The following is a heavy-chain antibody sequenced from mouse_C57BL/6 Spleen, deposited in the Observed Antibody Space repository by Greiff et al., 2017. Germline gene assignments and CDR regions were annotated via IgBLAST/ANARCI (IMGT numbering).Heavy chain of an antibody. CDR1: GFSINSDCY. D-gene: IGHD2-12*01. CDR2: TFYSGIT. Sequence: EVKLVESGPSLVGPSQTLSLTCTVTGFSINSDCYWIWIRQFPGNKLEYIGYTFYSGITYYNPSLESRTYITRDTSKNQFSLKLSSVTTEDTATYYCARLRRDYYAMDYWGQGTSVTVSS. J-gene: IGHJ4*01. V-gene: IGHV3-3*01. CDR3: ARLRRDYYAMDY.